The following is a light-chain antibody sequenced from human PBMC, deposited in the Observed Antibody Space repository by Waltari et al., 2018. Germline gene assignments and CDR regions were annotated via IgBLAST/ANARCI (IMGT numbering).Light chain of an antibody. CDR2: EVT. V-gene: IGLV2-8*01. Sequence: QSALTQPPSASGSPGQSVTISCTGTSSDVGDYVCWYQQHPGKAPKLMISEVTKRPSGVPDRFSDSKSGNTASLTVSGLQAEDEADYYCSSYAGSNNLVFGGGTKLTVL. CDR3: SSYAGSNNLV. CDR1: SSDVGDY. J-gene: IGLJ2*01.